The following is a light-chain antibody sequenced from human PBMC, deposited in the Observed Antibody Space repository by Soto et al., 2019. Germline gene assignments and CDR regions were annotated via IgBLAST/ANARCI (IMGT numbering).Light chain of an antibody. CDR3: MQSGQWPYT. J-gene: IGKJ2*01. V-gene: IGKV2-30*02. CDR1: QSLTLGDGNIY. CDR2: KVS. Sequence: DAVMTQSPPSLPVTLGQSASISCRSNQSLTLGDGNIYLNWFHQRPSQSPRRLIYKVSNRDSGVPDRFSGSGSDTYFTLTISRVEAEDVVAVYYCMQSGQWPYTFGQGTKLEIK.